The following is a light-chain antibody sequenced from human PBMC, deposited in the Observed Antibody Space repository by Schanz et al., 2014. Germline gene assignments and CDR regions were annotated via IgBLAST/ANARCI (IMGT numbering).Light chain of an antibody. CDR1: QSVSSY. CDR2: DAS. V-gene: IGKV3-11*01. Sequence: EIVLTQSPATLSLSPGERATLSCRASQSVSSYLAWYQQKPGQAPRPLIYDASNRATGIPARFSGSGSGTDFTLTISSLEPEDFAVYYCQQRSNWTPWTFGQGTKVEIK. J-gene: IGKJ1*01. CDR3: QQRSNWTPWT.